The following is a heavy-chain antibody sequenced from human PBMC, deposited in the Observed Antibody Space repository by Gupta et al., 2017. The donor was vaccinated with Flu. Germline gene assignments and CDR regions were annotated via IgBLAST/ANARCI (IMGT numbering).Heavy chain of an antibody. CDR3: ARDLGDNYGYGYFDY. CDR1: GYSISSGYY. J-gene: IGHJ4*02. V-gene: IGHV4-38-2*02. Sequence: QVQLQESGPGLVKPSETLSLTCAVPGYSISSGYYWGWIRQPPGKGLEWIGSIYHSRSTYYIPARKSRVTISVDTSKNQFSLKLSSVTAADTAVYYCARDLGDNYGYGYFDYWGQGTLVTVSS. CDR2: IYHSRST. D-gene: IGHD5-18*01.